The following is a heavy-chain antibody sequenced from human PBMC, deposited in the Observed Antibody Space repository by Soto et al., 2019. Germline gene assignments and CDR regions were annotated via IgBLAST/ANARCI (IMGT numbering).Heavy chain of an antibody. J-gene: IGHJ4*02. D-gene: IGHD6-6*01. V-gene: IGHV3-11*01. CDR2: ISGGGGAI. Sequence: QVQLVGSGGDLVKPGGSLRLSCAASGFTFSDFYMSWIRQAPGKGLEWVSHISGGGGAIYYADSVKGRFTISRDNAKNSLYLEMNSLRAEDTAVYYCARGRKYSSSADCNFDFWGQGTLVTVSS. CDR1: GFTFSDFY. CDR3: ARGRKYSSSADCNFDF.